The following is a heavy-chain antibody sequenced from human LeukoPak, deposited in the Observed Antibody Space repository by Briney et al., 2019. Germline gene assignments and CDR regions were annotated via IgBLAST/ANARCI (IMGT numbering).Heavy chain of an antibody. J-gene: IGHJ4*02. V-gene: IGHV3-7*01. CDR2: INHNGNVN. CDR1: GFTFSSYW. Sequence: PGGSLRLSCAASGFTFSSYWMNWARQAPGKGLEWVASINHNGNVNYYVDSVKGRFTISRDNSKNTLYLQMSSLRAEDTAVYYCVKDRDIVVVVAATGGFDYWGQGTLVTVSS. D-gene: IGHD2-15*01. CDR3: VKDRDIVVVVAATGGFDY.